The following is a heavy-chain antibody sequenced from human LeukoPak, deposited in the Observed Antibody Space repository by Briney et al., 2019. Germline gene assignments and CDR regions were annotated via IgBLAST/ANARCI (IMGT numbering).Heavy chain of an antibody. CDR3: TRDRWGGDYISRGMDV. J-gene: IGHJ6*04. CDR2: IRSKDYGGTT. V-gene: IGHV3-49*04. Sequence: RSLRLSCTASGFTFGDYAISWVCQAPGKGLEWVGFIRSKDYGGTTDYAASVKGRFIISRDDSKSIAYLQMNSLKTEDTAVYYCTRDRWGGDYISRGMDVWGKGTTVTISS. CDR1: GFTFGDYA. D-gene: IGHD4-17*01.